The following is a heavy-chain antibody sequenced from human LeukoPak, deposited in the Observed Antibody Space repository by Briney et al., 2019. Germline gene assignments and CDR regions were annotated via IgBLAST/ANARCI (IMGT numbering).Heavy chain of an antibody. Sequence: PGETLRLSCVASGFTFSDYWMHWVRQVPRKGLLWGSRITSDGSSTSHADSVKGRFTISGDNAKNTLYLQMNSLTAEDTAVYYCARDYAVGEAFDIWGQGTMVTVSS. J-gene: IGHJ3*02. CDR1: GFTFSDYW. CDR2: ITSDGSST. CDR3: ARDYAVGEAFDI. V-gene: IGHV3-74*01. D-gene: IGHD3-16*01.